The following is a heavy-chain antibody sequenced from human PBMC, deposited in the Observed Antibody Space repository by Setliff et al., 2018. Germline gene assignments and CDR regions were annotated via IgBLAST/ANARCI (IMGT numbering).Heavy chain of an antibody. CDR2: IYRNGNT. CDR1: GGSIGSGDFHWY. V-gene: IGHV4-38-2*02. CDR3: VRHWGGIAPRPADY. Sequence: SETLSLTCIVSGGSIGSGDFHWYWGWIRQSPGEGLEWIGSIYRNGNTYYNPSLKSRVTISVDTSKNHFSLNLNLVTAADTAVYYCVRHWGGIAPRPADYWGQGTLVTVSS. J-gene: IGHJ4*02. D-gene: IGHD7-27*01.